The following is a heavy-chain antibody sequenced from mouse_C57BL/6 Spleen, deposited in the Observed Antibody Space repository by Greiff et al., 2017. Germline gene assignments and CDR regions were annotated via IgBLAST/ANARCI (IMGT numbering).Heavy chain of an antibody. CDR3: ARDITTVVGTAMDY. D-gene: IGHD1-1*01. Sequence: VQLQQSGPELVKPGASVKISCKASGYTFTDYYMNWVKQSHGKSLEWIGDINPNNGGTSYNQKFKGKATLTVDKSSSTAYMELRSLTSEDSAVYYCARDITTVVGTAMDYWGQGTSVTVSS. J-gene: IGHJ4*01. V-gene: IGHV1-26*01. CDR1: GYTFTDYY. CDR2: INPNNGGT.